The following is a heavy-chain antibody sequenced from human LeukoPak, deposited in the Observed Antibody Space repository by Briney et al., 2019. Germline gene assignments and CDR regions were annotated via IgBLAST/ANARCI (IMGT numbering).Heavy chain of an antibody. Sequence: GGSLRLSCEASGFTFDDYDMHWVRQAPGQGLEWVAGISRNSGGIDYADSVKGRFTISRDNAKNSLYLQMNSLRAEDTALFYFSKDLYPPAMVFGMDVWGQGATVGVS. CDR2: ISRNSGGI. D-gene: IGHD2-8*01. J-gene: IGHJ6*02. V-gene: IGHV3-9*01. CDR1: GFTFDDYD. CDR3: SKDLYPPAMVFGMDV.